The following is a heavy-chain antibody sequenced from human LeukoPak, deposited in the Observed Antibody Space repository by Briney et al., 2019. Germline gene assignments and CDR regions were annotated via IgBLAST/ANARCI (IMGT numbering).Heavy chain of an antibody. D-gene: IGHD3-10*01. CDR1: GFTFSSYA. J-gene: IGHJ5*02. Sequence: PGGSLRLSCAASGFTFSSYAMHWVRQAPGKGLEWVAVILYDGSNKYYADSVKGRFTIPRDNSKNALYLQMNSLRAEDTAVYFCAKEKMVRGVIFWFDPWGQGTLVTVSS. CDR3: AKEKMVRGVIFWFDP. V-gene: IGHV3-30*04. CDR2: ILYDGSNK.